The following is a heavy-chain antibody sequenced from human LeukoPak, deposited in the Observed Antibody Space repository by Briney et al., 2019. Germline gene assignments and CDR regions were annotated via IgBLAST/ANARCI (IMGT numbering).Heavy chain of an antibody. J-gene: IGHJ6*03. CDR2: ISSSSSTI. V-gene: IGHV3-48*01. Sequence: AGGSLRLSCAASGFTFSSYSMNWVRQAPGKGLEWVSYISSSSSTIYYADSVKGRFTISRDNAKNSLYLQMNSLRAEDTAVYYCARDVWFGELLSSHYYYYYMDVWGKGTTVTVPS. CDR3: ARDVWFGELLSSHYYYYYMDV. D-gene: IGHD3-10*01. CDR1: GFTFSSYS.